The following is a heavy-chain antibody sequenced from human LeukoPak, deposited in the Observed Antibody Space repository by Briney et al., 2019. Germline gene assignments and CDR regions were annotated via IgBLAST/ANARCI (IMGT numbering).Heavy chain of an antibody. CDR3: ARGYCSSTSCYHFDY. CDR1: GFTFSSYW. V-gene: IGHV3-7*04. D-gene: IGHD2-2*01. J-gene: IGHJ4*02. Sequence: PVGALRLSCAASGFTFSSYWMSWVRQAPGKGLEWVANIKQDGSEKYYVDSVKGRVTISRDNAKNSLYPQMNSLRAEDTAVYYCARGYCSSTSCYHFDYWGQGTLVTVSS. CDR2: IKQDGSEK.